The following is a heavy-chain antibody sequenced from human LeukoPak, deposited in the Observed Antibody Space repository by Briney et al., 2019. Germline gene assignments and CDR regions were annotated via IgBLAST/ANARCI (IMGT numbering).Heavy chain of an antibody. CDR2: TYYSGST. Sequence: PSETLSLTCTVSGGSISSYYWSWIRQPPGKGLEWIGYTYYSGSTSYNPSLKSRVTISVDTSNNQFSLKLSSVTAADTAVYYCARDTSGYRRGSFDYWGQGTLVTVSS. V-gene: IGHV4-59*01. CDR1: GGSISSYY. CDR3: ARDTSGYRRGSFDY. J-gene: IGHJ4*02. D-gene: IGHD3-22*01.